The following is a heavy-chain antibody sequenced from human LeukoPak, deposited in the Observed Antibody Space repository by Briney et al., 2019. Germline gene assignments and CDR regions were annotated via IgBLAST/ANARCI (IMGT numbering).Heavy chain of an antibody. CDR1: GGSISSYY. V-gene: IGHV4-59*08. Sequence: SETLSLTCTVSGGSISSYYWSWIRQPPGKGLGWIGYIYYSGSTNYNPPLKSRVTISVDTSKNQFSLKLSSVTAADTAVYYCARHPRIPLAFDIWGQGTMVTVSS. D-gene: IGHD2-2*02. J-gene: IGHJ3*02. CDR3: ARHPRIPLAFDI. CDR2: IYYSGST.